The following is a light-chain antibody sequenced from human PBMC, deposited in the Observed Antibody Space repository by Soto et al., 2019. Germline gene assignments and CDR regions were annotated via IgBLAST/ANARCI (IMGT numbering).Light chain of an antibody. V-gene: IGLV1-40*01. Sequence: QSVLTQPPSVSGAPGQRVTISCTGSSSNIGAGYDVHWYQQLPGTAPKLLISGNSNRPSGVPDRFSGSKSGTSASLAITGLQAEDEADYYCQSYDSSLSGRVFGTGTKLT. J-gene: IGLJ1*01. CDR3: QSYDSSLSGRV. CDR2: GNS. CDR1: SSNIGAGYD.